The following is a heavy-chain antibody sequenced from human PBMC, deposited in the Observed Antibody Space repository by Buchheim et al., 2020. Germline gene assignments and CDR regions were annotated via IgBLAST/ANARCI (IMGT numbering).Heavy chain of an antibody. J-gene: IGHJ4*02. V-gene: IGHV3-7*01. CDR1: GFSLSNHW. D-gene: IGHD7-27*01. CDR2: INQDGSGK. CDR3: ASWAGRDY. Sequence: EVQLVESGGGLVQPGGSLRLSCAVSGFSLSNHWMTWVRQAPGKGLQWVANINQDGSGKFYVDAVKGRFTISRDGAKNSLYLQMNSLRAEDTAIYYYASWAGRDYWGQGT.